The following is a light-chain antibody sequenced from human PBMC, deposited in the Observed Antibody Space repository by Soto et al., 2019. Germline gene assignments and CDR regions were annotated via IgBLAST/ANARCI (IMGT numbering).Light chain of an antibody. V-gene: IGKV3-20*01. CDR2: GAS. Sequence: EIVLTQSPGTLTLNPGERATLSGRASQSVSSSYLAWYQQKPGQAPRLLIYGASSRATGIPDRFSGSGSGTDFTLTISRLEPEDFAVYYCQQYGSSPRFTFGQGTRLEIK. CDR1: QSVSSSY. J-gene: IGKJ5*01. CDR3: QQYGSSPRFT.